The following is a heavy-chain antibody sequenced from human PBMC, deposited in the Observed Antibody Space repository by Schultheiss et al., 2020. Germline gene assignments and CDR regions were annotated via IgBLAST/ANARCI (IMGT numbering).Heavy chain of an antibody. CDR2: ISYDGSNK. CDR1: GFTFSSYA. J-gene: IGHJ4*02. CDR3: AKDRGLIRSAIDY. D-gene: IGHD3-3*01. Sequence: GGSLRLSCAASGFTFSSYAMHWVRQAPGKGLEWVAVISYDGSNKFYADSVKGRFTISRDNSRNTLYLQMNSLRPEDTALYFCAKDRGLIRSAIDYWGQGTLVTVS. V-gene: IGHV3-30-3*01.